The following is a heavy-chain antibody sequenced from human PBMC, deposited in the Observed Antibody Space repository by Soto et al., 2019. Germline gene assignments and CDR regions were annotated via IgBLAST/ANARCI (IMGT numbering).Heavy chain of an antibody. Sequence: ASVKVSCKASGYTFTSYGISWVRQAPGQGLEWMGWITAYNGNTNNAQKLQGRVTMTTDTSTSTAYMELRSLRSDDTAVYYCARDLSSYRSSWYPFDYWGQGTLVTVAS. CDR1: GYTFTSYG. D-gene: IGHD6-13*01. J-gene: IGHJ4*02. CDR2: ITAYNGNT. CDR3: ARDLSSYRSSWYPFDY. V-gene: IGHV1-18*01.